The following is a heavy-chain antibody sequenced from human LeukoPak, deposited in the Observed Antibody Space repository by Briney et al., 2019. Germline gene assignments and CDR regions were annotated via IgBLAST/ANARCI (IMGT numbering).Heavy chain of an antibody. CDR1: GYSFTSYW. Sequence: GESLKTSCKGSGYSFTSYWITWVPQIPGKGLEWMARIDPSDSYTSYSPSVQGHVTISTDKSINTAYLQWSSLKASDTAMYYCARHFSGAYDFFDPWGQGTLVTVSS. J-gene: IGHJ5*02. V-gene: IGHV5-10-1*01. D-gene: IGHD1-26*01. CDR3: ARHFSGAYDFFDP. CDR2: IDPSDSYT.